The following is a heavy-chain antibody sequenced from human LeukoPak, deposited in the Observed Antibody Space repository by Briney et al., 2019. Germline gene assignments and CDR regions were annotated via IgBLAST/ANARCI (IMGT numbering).Heavy chain of an antibody. J-gene: IGHJ3*02. V-gene: IGHV4-59*01. CDR1: GGSISSXX. CDR2: IYYSGST. Sequence: SETLSLTCTVSGGSISSXXXXXXRQPPGXXXXXXXYIYYSGSTNYNPSLXSRVIISVDTSKNQFSLKLSSVTAADTAVYYCARGIFGVIINAFDIWGQGTMVTVSS. D-gene: IGHD3-3*01. CDR3: ARGIFGVIINAFDI.